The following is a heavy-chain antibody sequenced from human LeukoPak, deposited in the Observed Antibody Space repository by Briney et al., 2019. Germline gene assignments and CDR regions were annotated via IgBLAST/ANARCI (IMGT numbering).Heavy chain of an antibody. V-gene: IGHV1-3*01. CDR2: INVSNGNT. CDR3: AGERASPSGKNWFDP. Sequence: ASVKVSCKASGYTFTSYAMHWVRQAPGQRLEWMGWINVSNGNTKYSQKFQGRVTITRDTSTSTAYMELSSLRAEDTAVYYCAGERASPSGKNWFDPWGQGTLVTVSS. CDR1: GYTFTSYA. J-gene: IGHJ5*02. D-gene: IGHD1-26*01.